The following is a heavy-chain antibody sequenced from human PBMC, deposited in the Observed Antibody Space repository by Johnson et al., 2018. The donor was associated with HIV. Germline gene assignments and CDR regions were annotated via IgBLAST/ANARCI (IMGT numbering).Heavy chain of an antibody. CDR1: GFTFDDYG. CDR2: INWNGGSA. Sequence: VQLVESGGGVVRPGESLRLSCAASGFTFDDYGMSWVRQAPGKGLEWVSGINWNGGSAGHADSLKGRFIISRDNAKNSLYLQMNSLRAEDTALYYCASAAFPYSSGWYRPLDAFDMWGQGTKVTVSS. V-gene: IGHV3-20*04. D-gene: IGHD6-19*01. J-gene: IGHJ3*02. CDR3: ASAAFPYSSGWYRPLDAFDM.